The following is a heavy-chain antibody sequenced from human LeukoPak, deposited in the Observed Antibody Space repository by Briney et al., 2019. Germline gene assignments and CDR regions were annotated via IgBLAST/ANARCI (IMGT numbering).Heavy chain of an antibody. CDR3: ARGEIRVPAAILDY. CDR1: GGTFSSYA. V-gene: IGHV1-69*05. Sequence: GASVKVSCKASGGTFSSYAISWVRQAPGQGLEWMGGIIPIFGTANYAQKFQGRVTITTDESTSTAYMELSSLRSEDTAVYYYARGEIRVPAAILDYWGQGTLVTVSS. J-gene: IGHJ4*02. CDR2: IIPIFGTA. D-gene: IGHD2-2*01.